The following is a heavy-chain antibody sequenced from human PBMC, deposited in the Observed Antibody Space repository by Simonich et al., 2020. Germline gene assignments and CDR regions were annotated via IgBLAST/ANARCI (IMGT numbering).Heavy chain of an antibody. CDR3: ARVGYSNYYYYGMDV. CDR2: IYHRGST. J-gene: IGHJ6*02. D-gene: IGHD6-13*01. Sequence: QVQLQESGPGLVKPSETLSLTCAVSGYSISSGYYWGWIRQPPGKGLECIGSIYHRGSTYYNPSLKSRVNISVDTSKNQFSLKLSSVTAADTAVYYCARVGYSNYYYYGMDVWGQGTTVTVSS. CDR1: GYSISSGYY. V-gene: IGHV4-38-2*01.